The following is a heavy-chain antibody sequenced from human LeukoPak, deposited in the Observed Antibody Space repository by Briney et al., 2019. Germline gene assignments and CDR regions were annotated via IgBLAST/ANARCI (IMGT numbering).Heavy chain of an antibody. CDR2: ISAYNDNT. V-gene: IGHV1-18*01. CDR1: GYTFTSYG. Sequence: ASVSVSYKPPGYTFTSYGISWVRQAPGQGLEWMGWISAYNDNTNYAQKLQGRVTMTTDTSTSTAYMELRCLRSDDTAVYYCARDSLLRGYDFWSGYYTLMFDYWGQGTLVTVSS. J-gene: IGHJ4*02. CDR3: ARDSLLRGYDFWSGYYTLMFDY. D-gene: IGHD3-3*01.